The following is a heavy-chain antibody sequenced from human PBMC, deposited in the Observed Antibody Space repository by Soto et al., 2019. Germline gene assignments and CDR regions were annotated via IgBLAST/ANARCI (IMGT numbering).Heavy chain of an antibody. J-gene: IGHJ4*02. Sequence: GGSLRLSCAASGFTFSSYAMSWVRQAPGKGLEWVSAITGSGGSTYYADSVKGRFTISRDNSKNTLHLQMNSLRAEDTAVYYCAKLIRGWLRLQGDFDYWGQGTLVTVSS. D-gene: IGHD5-12*01. CDR2: ITGSGGST. V-gene: IGHV3-23*01. CDR1: GFTFSSYA. CDR3: AKLIRGWLRLQGDFDY.